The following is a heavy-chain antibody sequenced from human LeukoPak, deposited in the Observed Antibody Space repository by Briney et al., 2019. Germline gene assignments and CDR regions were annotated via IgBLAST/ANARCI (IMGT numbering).Heavy chain of an antibody. CDR2: ISWNSGSI. CDR1: GFTFDDYA. D-gene: IGHD3-3*01. CDR3: ATLVYYDFWSGFGY. V-gene: IGHV3-9*01. J-gene: IGHJ4*02. Sequence: GGSLRLSCAASGFTFDDYAMHWVRQAPGKGLEWVSGISWNSGSIGYADSVKGRFTISRDNAKNSLYLQMNSLRSEDTAVYYCATLVYYDFWSGFGYWGQGTLVTVSS.